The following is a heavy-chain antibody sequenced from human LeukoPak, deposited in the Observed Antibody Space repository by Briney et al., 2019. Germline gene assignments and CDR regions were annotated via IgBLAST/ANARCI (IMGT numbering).Heavy chain of an antibody. D-gene: IGHD3-9*01. Sequence: ASVKVSFKASGYTFTGYYMHWVRQAPGQGLEWMGWINPNSGGTNYAQKFQGRVTMTRDTSISTAYMELSRLRSDDTAVYYCAREPHYDLLTGYALGYLDLWGRGTLLTVSS. CDR2: INPNSGGT. CDR1: GYTFTGYY. J-gene: IGHJ2*01. CDR3: AREPHYDLLTGYALGYLDL. V-gene: IGHV1-2*02.